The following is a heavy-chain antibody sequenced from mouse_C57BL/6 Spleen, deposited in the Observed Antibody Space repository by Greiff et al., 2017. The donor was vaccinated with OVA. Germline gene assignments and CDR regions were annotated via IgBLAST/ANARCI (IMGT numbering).Heavy chain of an antibody. CDR2: IYPGSGNT. Sequence: VQLVESGAELVRPGASVKLSCKASGYTFTDYYINWVKQRPGQGLEWIARIYPGSGNTYYNEKFKGKATLTAEKSSSTAYMQLSSLTSEDSAVYFCARHYGSRGYAMDYWGQGTSVTVSS. CDR3: ARHYGSRGYAMDY. CDR1: GYTFTDYY. J-gene: IGHJ4*01. V-gene: IGHV1-76*01. D-gene: IGHD1-1*01.